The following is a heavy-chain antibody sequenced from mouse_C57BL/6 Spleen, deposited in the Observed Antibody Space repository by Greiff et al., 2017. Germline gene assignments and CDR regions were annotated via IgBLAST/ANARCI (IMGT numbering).Heavy chain of an antibody. CDR2: FDPEDGDT. CDR3: ASSYGPDWFAY. J-gene: IGHJ3*01. Sequence: VQLQQSGAELVKPGASVKLSCTASGFNITDYYMHWVKQRTEQGLEWIGRFDPEDGDTKYAPKFQGKATLTADTSSNTAYLQLSCLTSEDAADYYCASSYGPDWFAYWGQGTMVTVSA. CDR1: GFNITDYY. V-gene: IGHV14-2*01. D-gene: IGHD1-1*02.